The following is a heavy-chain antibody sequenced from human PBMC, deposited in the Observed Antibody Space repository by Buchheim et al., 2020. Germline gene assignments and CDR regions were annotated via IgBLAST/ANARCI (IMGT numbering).Heavy chain of an antibody. V-gene: IGHV3-23*04. J-gene: IGHJ4*02. CDR1: GFTFSSYA. CDR3: AKDRGVPATKDDYFDY. CDR2: ISGSGGST. Sequence: VHLVESGGGVVQPGGSLRLSCAASGFTFSSYAMSWVRQAPGKGLEWVSAISGSGGSTYYADSVKGRFTISRDNSQTTLYLQMNSLRAEDTAVYYCAKDRGVPATKDDYFDYWGQGTL. D-gene: IGHD2-2*01.